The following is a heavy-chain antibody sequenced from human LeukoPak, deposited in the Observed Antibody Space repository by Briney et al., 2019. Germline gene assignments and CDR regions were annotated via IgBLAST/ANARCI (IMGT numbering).Heavy chain of an antibody. CDR3: ARDRARGCSGGSCYGWFDP. V-gene: IGHV1-69*04. J-gene: IGHJ5*02. CDR1: GGTFSSYA. CDR2: IIPILGIA. Sequence: SVKVSCKASGGTFSSYAISWVRQAPGQGLEWMGRIIPILGIANYAQKFQGRVTITADKSTSTAYMELSSLRSEDTAVYYCARDRARGCSGGSCYGWFDPWGQGTLVTVSS. D-gene: IGHD2-15*01.